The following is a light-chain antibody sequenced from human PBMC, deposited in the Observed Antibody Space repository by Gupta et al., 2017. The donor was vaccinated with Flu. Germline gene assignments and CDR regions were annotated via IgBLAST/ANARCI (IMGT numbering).Light chain of an antibody. CDR2: AAS. J-gene: IGKJ1*01. CDR3: QQKDSAPRT. CDR1: QTITNF. Sequence: DIQMTQSPSSLSASVGDRVTITCRASQTITNFLNWYQQIPRKAPKLLIHAASRLQSGVPSRFSGSGSGTDFTLTISRLQPEDFATYYCQQKDSAPRTFGQGTKVEI. V-gene: IGKV1-39*01.